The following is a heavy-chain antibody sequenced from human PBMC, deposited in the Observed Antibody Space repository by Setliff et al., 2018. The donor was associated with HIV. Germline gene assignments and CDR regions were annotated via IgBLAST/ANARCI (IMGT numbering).Heavy chain of an antibody. V-gene: IGHV1-24*01. D-gene: IGHD3-9*01. CDR1: GHTLTELS. CDR3: TPDGSYDILTGPTPGAFDI. J-gene: IGHJ3*02. CDR2: FDPEDAEK. Sequence: ASVKVSCKVSGHTLTELSMHWVRQAPGKGFEWMGGFDPEDAEKIYAQNFQVRVTMTEDTSTDTAYMELSSPRSEDTAFYSCTPDGSYDILTGPTPGAFDIWGQGTMVTVSS.